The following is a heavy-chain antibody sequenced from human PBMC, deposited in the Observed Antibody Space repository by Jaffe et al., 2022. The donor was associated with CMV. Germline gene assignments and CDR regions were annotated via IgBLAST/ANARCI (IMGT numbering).Heavy chain of an antibody. CDR2: IKEDGSET. Sequence: EVQLAESGGGLVQPGGSLRLSCATSGFTFTTHWMTWVRQAPGKGLEWVAGIKEDGSETHYVDSVKGRFTVSRDSAKNSVYLQVNSLRGDDTAVYYCVRVSLVGGSSFYRSLDYWGQGTLVTVSS. J-gene: IGHJ4*02. D-gene: IGHD2-15*01. CDR1: GFTFTTHW. CDR3: VRVSLVGGSSFYRSLDY. V-gene: IGHV3-7*01.